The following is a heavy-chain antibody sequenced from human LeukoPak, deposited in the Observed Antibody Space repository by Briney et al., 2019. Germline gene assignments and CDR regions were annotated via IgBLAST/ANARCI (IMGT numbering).Heavy chain of an antibody. CDR1: GFTFSSYG. D-gene: IGHD4-17*01. CDR2: ISYDGSNK. J-gene: IGHJ6*02. CDR3: ATTTTVTTWGYYYGMDV. Sequence: GRSLRLSCAASGFTFSSYGMHWVRQAPGKGLEWAAVISYDGSNKYYADSVKGRFTISRDNSKNTLYLQMNSLRAEDTAVYYCATTTTVTTWGYYYGMDVWGQGTTVTVSS. V-gene: IGHV3-30*03.